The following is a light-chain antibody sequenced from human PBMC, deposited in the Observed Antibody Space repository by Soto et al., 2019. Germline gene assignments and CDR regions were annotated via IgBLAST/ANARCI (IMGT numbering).Light chain of an antibody. Sequence: EVVLTQSPGTLSLSPGERATLSCRASQSVSSNYVAWYQQKPGQTPRLLIYGASSRATGTPDRFSGSGSGTDFTLTISRQEPEDFAVYYCQQHGSSPWMFGQGTKVEIK. J-gene: IGKJ1*01. CDR2: GAS. CDR1: QSVSSNY. CDR3: QQHGSSPWM. V-gene: IGKV3-20*01.